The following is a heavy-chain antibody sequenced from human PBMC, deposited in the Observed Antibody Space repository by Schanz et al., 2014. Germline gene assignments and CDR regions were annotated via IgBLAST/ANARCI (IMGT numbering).Heavy chain of an antibody. CDR2: IKSDGSST. J-gene: IGHJ4*02. CDR1: GFTFSSYW. D-gene: IGHD3-10*01. Sequence: EVQLVESGGGLIQPGGSLRLSCAASGFTFSSYWMHWVRQVPGKGLVWVSRIKSDGSSTSYADSVKGRFTISRDNAKNSLYLQMNSLRAEDTAVYHCVSSGSYSSYASWGQGTLVTVSS. CDR3: VSSGSYSSYAS. V-gene: IGHV3-74*02.